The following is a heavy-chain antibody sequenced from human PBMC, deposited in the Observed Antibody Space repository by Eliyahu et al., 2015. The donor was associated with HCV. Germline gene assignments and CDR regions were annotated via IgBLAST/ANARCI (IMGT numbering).Heavy chain of an antibody. CDR2: INAGNGNT. J-gene: IGHJ6*02. D-gene: IGHD1-20*01. CDR3: AIRRYNWHNYYYYGMDV. V-gene: IGHV1-3*01. CDR1: GYTFTSYA. Sequence: QVQLVQSGAEVKKPGASVKVSCKASGYTFTSYAMHWVRQAPGQRLEWMGWINAGNGNTKYSQKFQGRVTITRDTSASTAYMELSSLRSEDTAVYYCAIRRYNWHNYYYYGMDVWGQGTTVTVSS.